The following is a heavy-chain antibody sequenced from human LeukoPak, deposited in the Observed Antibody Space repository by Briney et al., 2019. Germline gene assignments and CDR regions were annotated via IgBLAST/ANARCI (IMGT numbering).Heavy chain of an antibody. D-gene: IGHD7-27*01. V-gene: IGHV4-38-2*02. CDR1: GYTISSGYY. J-gene: IGHJ2*01. CDR2: IYHSGST. CDR3: ARDLTGGGYFDL. Sequence: PSETLSLTCTVSGYTISSGYYWGWIRQSPGKGLEWIGSIYHSGSTYYNPSLKSRVTISVDTSKNHFSLKLNSVTAADTAVYYCARDLTGGGYFDLWGRGALVTVSS.